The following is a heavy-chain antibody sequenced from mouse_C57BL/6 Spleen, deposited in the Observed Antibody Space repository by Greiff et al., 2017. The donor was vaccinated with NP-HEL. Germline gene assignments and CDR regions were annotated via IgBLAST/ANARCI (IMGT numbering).Heavy chain of an antibody. Sequence: EVQLVESGGGLVKPGGSLKLSCAASGFTFSDYGMHWVRQAPEKGLEWVAYISSGSSTIYYADTVKGRFTISRDNAKNTLFLQMTSLRSEDTARYYCARGLGLGYFDVWGTGTTVTVSS. D-gene: IGHD4-1*01. CDR2: ISSGSSTI. CDR1: GFTFSDYG. CDR3: ARGLGLGYFDV. J-gene: IGHJ1*03. V-gene: IGHV5-17*01.